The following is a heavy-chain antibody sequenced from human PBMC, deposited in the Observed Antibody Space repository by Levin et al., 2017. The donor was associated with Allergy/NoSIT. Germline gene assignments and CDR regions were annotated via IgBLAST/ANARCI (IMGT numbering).Heavy chain of an antibody. Sequence: KVSCQASGYSFNSHWIGWVRQMPGKGLEWMGIVYPGDSDTRYSPSLQGQVTISADKSISTAYLQWSSLKASDTAMYYCARQSPRYSGSHHAFDIWGQGTMVTVSS. J-gene: IGHJ3*02. D-gene: IGHD1-26*01. CDR1: GYSFNSHW. CDR3: ARQSPRYSGSHHAFDI. V-gene: IGHV5-51*01. CDR2: VYPGDSDT.